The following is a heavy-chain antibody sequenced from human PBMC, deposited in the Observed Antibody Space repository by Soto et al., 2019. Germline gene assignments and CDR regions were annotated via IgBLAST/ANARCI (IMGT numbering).Heavy chain of an antibody. J-gene: IGHJ4*02. V-gene: IGHV3-30-3*01. Sequence: GGSLRLSCAASGFTFSSYAMHWVRQAPGKGLEWVAVISYDGSNKYYADSVKGRFTISRDNSKNTLYLQMNSLRAEDTAVYYCAREGVVRGVIVGYYFDYWGQGTLVTVSS. CDR1: GFTFSSYA. CDR2: ISYDGSNK. CDR3: AREGVVRGVIVGYYFDY. D-gene: IGHD3-10*01.